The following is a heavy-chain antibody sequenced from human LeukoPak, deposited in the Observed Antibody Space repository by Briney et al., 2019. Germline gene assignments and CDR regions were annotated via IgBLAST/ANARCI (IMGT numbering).Heavy chain of an antibody. V-gene: IGHV4-4*08. Sequence: SETLSLTCTVSGDSISSDYWSWIRQHPGKGLEWIGYIYRFGNTDYNPSLMRRVTISLDTSKKQLSLNLTSVTAADTAVYYCAGRGQRYFRDWGQGTLVTVSS. CDR3: AGRGQRYFRD. CDR1: GDSISSDY. CDR2: IYRFGNT. J-gene: IGHJ1*01.